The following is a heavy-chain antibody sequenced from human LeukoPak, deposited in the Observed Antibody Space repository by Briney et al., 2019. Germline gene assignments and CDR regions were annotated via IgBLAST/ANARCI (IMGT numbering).Heavy chain of an antibody. Sequence: GASVKVSCKASGYTFTSYYMHWVRQAPGQGLEWMGWINPNSGGTNYAQKFQGRVTMTRDTSISTAYMELSRLRSDDTAVYYCARDGELLRFLEWYFDYWGQGTLVTVSS. CDR1: GYTFTSYY. CDR2: INPNSGGT. V-gene: IGHV1-2*02. D-gene: IGHD3-3*01. J-gene: IGHJ4*02. CDR3: ARDGELLRFLEWYFDY.